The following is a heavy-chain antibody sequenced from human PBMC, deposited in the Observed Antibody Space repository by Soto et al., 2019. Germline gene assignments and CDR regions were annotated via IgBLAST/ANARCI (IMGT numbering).Heavy chain of an antibody. CDR3: ARVAY. CDR1: GFTFSRVS. J-gene: IGHJ4*02. V-gene: IGHV3-21*01. CDR2: ISSGSSDT. Sequence: RGSLRLSCEASGFTFSRVSMNWAHQVPGKGLEWVASISSGSSDTWYADSVKGRFIISRDNAQNSLFLQMNTLRPEDTAMYYCARVAYWGPGTQVTVSS.